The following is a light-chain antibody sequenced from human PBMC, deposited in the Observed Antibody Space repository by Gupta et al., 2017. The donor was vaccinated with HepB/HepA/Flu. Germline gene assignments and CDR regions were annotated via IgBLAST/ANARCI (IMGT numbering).Light chain of an antibody. J-gene: IGKJ1*01. Sequence: ETVLTQSTGTLSLSPGERATLSCRASQSVSSSYLAWYQQKPGQAPRLLIYGASSRATGIPDRFSGSGSGTDFTLTISRLEPEDFAVYYCQQYGSSWTFGQGTKVEIK. CDR1: QSVSSSY. CDR2: GAS. V-gene: IGKV3-20*01. CDR3: QQYGSSWT.